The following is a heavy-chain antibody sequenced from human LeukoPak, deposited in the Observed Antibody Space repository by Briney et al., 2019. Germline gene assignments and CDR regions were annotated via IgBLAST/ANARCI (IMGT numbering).Heavy chain of an antibody. CDR2: ISGSGGGT. Sequence: GGSLRLSCAASGFTFSNYAMTWVRQAPGKGLEWVSAISGSGGGTKYADSVKGRFTISRENSKNTLYLQTNSLRAEDTAVYYCAKVQAASSGWYFDYWGQGTLVTVFS. CDR1: GFTFSNYA. V-gene: IGHV3-23*01. D-gene: IGHD6-19*01. J-gene: IGHJ4*02. CDR3: AKVQAASSGWYFDY.